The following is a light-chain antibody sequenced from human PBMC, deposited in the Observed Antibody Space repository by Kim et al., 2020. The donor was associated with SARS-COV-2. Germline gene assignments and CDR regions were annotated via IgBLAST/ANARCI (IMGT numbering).Light chain of an antibody. Sequence: GQSVTISCTGTSSDVGGYNHVYWDRQYPGKAPKLMIYEVTKRPPGITKRFSGSKSGNTASLTISGLQAEDEAEYYCWSYAGSSTWVFGGGTQLTVL. CDR3: WSYAGSSTWV. V-gene: IGLV2-23*02. CDR1: SSDVGGYNH. CDR2: EVT. J-gene: IGLJ3*02.